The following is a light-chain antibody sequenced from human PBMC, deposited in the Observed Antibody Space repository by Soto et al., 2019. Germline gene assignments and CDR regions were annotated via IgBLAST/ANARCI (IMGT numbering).Light chain of an antibody. V-gene: IGKV1D-8*01. CDR1: QGISSY. Sequence: SASPVSRGGISCRVSQGISSYLAWYQQKPGKAPELLIYTASSLQSGVPSRFSGSGSGTDFTLTISCLQSEDFATYYCQQYYSFSQTFGQGTKVDI. J-gene: IGKJ1*01. CDR3: QQYYSFSQT. CDR2: TAS.